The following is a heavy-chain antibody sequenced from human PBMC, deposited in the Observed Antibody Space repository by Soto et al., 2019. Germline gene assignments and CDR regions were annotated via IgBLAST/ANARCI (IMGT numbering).Heavy chain of an antibody. V-gene: IGHV1-18*01. CDR2: ISAYNGNT. Sequence: ASVKVSCKASGYTFTSYGISWVRQAPGQGLEWMGWISAYNGNTNYAQKLQGRVTMTTDTSTSTAYMELRSLRSDDTAVYYCARDGEGAYLYYYGMDVWGQGTTVTVSS. D-gene: IGHD1-26*01. J-gene: IGHJ6*02. CDR3: ARDGEGAYLYYYGMDV. CDR1: GYTFTSYG.